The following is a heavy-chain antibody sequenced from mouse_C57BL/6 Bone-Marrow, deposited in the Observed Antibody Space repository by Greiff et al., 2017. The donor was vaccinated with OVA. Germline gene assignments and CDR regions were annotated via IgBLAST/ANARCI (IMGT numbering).Heavy chain of an antibody. Sequence: EVQRVESGEGLVKPGGSLKLSCAASGFTFSSYAMSWVRQTPEKRLEWVAYISSGGDYIYYADTVKGRFTISRDNARNTLYLQMSSLKSEDTAMYYCTRAPHYYGSSYGYFDVWGTGTTVTVSS. CDR3: TRAPHYYGSSYGYFDV. V-gene: IGHV5-9-1*02. J-gene: IGHJ1*03. CDR2: ISSGGDYI. D-gene: IGHD1-1*01. CDR1: GFTFSSYA.